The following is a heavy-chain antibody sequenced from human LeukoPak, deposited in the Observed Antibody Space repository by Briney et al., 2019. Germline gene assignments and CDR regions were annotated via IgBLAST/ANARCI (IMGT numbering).Heavy chain of an antibody. D-gene: IGHD1-26*01. CDR3: ARRLSGTYDHFDC. J-gene: IGHJ4*02. CDR2: IYYSGST. CDR1: GFSITSGYY. V-gene: IGHV4-38-2*01. Sequence: SETLSLTCAVSGFSITSGYYWDWIRQPPGKGLEWIGSIYYSGSTYFNPSLKSRVTISIDTSKNQSSLKLSSVTAADTALYYCARRLSGTYDHFDCWGQGTLVTVSP.